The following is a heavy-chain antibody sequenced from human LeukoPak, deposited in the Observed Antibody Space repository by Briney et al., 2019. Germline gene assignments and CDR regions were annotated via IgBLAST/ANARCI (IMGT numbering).Heavy chain of an antibody. Sequence: GGSLRLSCAASGFTFSSYGMHWVRQAPGKGLEWVAFIRYDGSNKYYADSVKGRFTISRDNSKNTLYLQMNSLRAEDTAVYYCATLDDPIAARPSVYYYMDVWGKGTTVTVSS. J-gene: IGHJ6*03. CDR2: IRYDGSNK. CDR3: ATLDDPIAARPSVYYYMDV. CDR1: GFTFSSYG. V-gene: IGHV3-30*02. D-gene: IGHD6-6*01.